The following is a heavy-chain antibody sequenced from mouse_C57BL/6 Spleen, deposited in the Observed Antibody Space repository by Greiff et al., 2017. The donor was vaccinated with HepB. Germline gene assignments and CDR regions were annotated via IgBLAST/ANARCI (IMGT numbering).Heavy chain of an antibody. CDR1: GYTFTDYY. CDR3: ARYYPYGGYFDV. D-gene: IGHD2-12*01. V-gene: IGHV1-26*01. J-gene: IGHJ1*03. CDR2: INPNNGGT. Sequence: EVQLQQSGPELVKPGASVKISCKASGYTFTDYYMNWVKQSHGKSLEWIGDINPNNGGTSYNQKFKGKATLTVDKSSSTAYMELRSLTSEDSAVYYCARYYPYGGYFDVWGTGTTVTVSS.